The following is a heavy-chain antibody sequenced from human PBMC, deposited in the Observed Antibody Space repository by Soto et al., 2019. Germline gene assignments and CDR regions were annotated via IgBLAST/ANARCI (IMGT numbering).Heavy chain of an antibody. CDR2: IFWDDDK. V-gene: IGHV2-5*02. CDR1: GFSLSTTGVG. J-gene: IGHJ5*02. CDR3: THVNPGFDP. Sequence: QITVKESGPTVVKPTQTLTLTCSFSGFSLSTTGVGVAWFRQPPGKTLEWLALIFWDDDKRYTPSLRNRLTITKGTSEKQVVLTMTNMDPVDTATYFCTHVNPGFDPWGQGILVTVSS.